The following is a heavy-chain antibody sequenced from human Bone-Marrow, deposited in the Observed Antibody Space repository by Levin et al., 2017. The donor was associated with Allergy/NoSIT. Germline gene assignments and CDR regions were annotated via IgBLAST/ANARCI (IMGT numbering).Heavy chain of an antibody. Sequence: SETLSLTCTVSGVSITRSDYKWGWIRQPPGKALEWIGSIHYSGSTYYNPSLNSRGSMSVDTSRSQFSLELRSLTAADTAVYYCGRAPSGDPRVFDYWGQGTLVTVSS. V-gene: IGHV4-39*01. CDR3: GRAPSGDPRVFDY. J-gene: IGHJ4*02. CDR1: GVSITRSDYK. CDR2: IHYSGST. D-gene: IGHD2-21*01.